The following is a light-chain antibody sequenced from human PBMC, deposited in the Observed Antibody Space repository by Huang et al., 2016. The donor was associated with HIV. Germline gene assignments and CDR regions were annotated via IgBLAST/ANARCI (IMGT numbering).Light chain of an antibody. CDR2: AAS. CDR1: QHISSY. V-gene: IGKV1-12*01. J-gene: IGKJ4*01. CDR3: QQANSIPPT. Sequence: DIKMTQSPSSVSASVGDSVSITCRASQHISSYLAWYQQRPGKAPNLLIYAASSLQCGVPPRFSGSGSGTNFTLTISNLQPEDSATYYCQQANSIPPTFGGGTKVEIK.